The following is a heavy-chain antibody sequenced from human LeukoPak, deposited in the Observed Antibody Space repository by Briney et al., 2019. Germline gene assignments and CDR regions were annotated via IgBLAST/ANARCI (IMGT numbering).Heavy chain of an antibody. CDR3: ARGGRDYVWGSYLPSAFDI. D-gene: IGHD3-16*02. CDR2: IYRGGST. CDR1: GFTVSSNY. V-gene: IGHV3-53*01. J-gene: IGHJ3*02. Sequence: GGSLGLSCAASGFTVSSNYMSWVRQAPGKGLEWVSVIYRGGSTYYADSVKGRFTVSRDNSKNTLYLQMNSLRAEDTAVYYCARGGRDYVWGSYLPSAFDIWGQGTMVTVSS.